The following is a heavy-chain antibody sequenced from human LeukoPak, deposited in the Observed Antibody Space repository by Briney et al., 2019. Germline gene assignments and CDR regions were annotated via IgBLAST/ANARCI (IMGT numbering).Heavy chain of an antibody. V-gene: IGHV1-46*02. CDR1: GYTFNTYY. D-gene: IGHD3-10*01. CDR2: ANPSGGVT. Sequence: ASVKVSFKASGYTFNTYYIHWVRQAPGQGLEWMGIANPSGGVTGNAQKFQGRLSMTKDTSTSTVYMELSSLRSEDTAVYYCARVWQENMIRGGFDPWGQGTLVTVSS. J-gene: IGHJ5*02. CDR3: ARVWQENMIRGGFDP.